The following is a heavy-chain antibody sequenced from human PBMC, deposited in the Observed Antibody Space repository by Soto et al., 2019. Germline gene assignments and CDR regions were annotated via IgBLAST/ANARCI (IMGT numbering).Heavy chain of an antibody. CDR3: ARGPERATIGYFQH. J-gene: IGHJ1*01. D-gene: IGHD5-12*01. CDR2: ISYDGSNK. CDR1: GFTFSSYA. V-gene: IGHV3-30-3*01. Sequence: QVQLVESGGGVVQPGRSLRLSCAASGFTFSSYAMHWVRQAPGKGLEWVAVISYDGSNKYYADSVKGRFTISRDNSKNTLYLQMNSLRAEDTAVYYWARGPERATIGYFQHWGQGTLVTVSS.